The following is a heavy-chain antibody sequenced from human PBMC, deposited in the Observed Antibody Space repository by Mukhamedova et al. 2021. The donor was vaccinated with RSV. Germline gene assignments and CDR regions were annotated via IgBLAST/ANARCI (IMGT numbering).Heavy chain of an antibody. V-gene: IGHV3-33*01. CDR2: IFPDGSNK. CDR1: G. Sequence: GMHWVRQAPGKGLEWVAVIFPDGSNKYYADSVKGRFTISRDNSKNTLYLQVNSLRVEDTAVYYCARDLLGGFDYWGQGTLVTGSS. D-gene: IGHD7-27*01. J-gene: IGHJ4*02. CDR3: ARDLLGGFDY.